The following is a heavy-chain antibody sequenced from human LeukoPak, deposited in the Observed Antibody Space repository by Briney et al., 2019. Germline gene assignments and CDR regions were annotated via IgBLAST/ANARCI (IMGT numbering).Heavy chain of an antibody. Sequence: PGGSLRLSCAASGFTFSSYWMHWVRQAPGKGLVWVSRINSDGSSTSYADSVKGRFTISRDNAKDTLYLQMNRLRAEDTAVYYCARGLDTAMGTPYYYYGMDVWGQGTTVTVSS. CDR3: ARGLDTAMGTPYYYYGMDV. V-gene: IGHV3-74*01. J-gene: IGHJ6*02. D-gene: IGHD5-18*01. CDR2: INSDGSST. CDR1: GFTFSSYW.